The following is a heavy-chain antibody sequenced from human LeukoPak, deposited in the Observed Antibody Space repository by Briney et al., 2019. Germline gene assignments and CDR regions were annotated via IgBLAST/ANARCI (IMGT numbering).Heavy chain of an antibody. D-gene: IGHD3-22*01. CDR3: AKRLGDYFDY. Sequence: GGSVRLLCAASGFTFSSYVMHWVRQAPSKGLEWVAFISYDGSNTDYADSVKGRFTISRDNSKNTLYLQMNSLRAEDTAVYYCAKRLGDYFDYWGQGTLVTVSS. V-gene: IGHV3-30*18. CDR2: ISYDGSNT. J-gene: IGHJ4*02. CDR1: GFTFSSYV.